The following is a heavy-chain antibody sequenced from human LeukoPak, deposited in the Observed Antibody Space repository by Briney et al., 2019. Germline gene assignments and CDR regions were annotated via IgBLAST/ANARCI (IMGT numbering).Heavy chain of an antibody. Sequence: SETLSLTCTVSGGSISSYYWSWIRQPPGKGLEWIGYIYYSGSTNYNPSLKSRVTISVDTSKNQFSLKLSSVTAADTAVYYCARYGEAATGTRATGAFDSWGQGTLVTVSS. D-gene: IGHD6-13*01. J-gene: IGHJ4*02. CDR2: IYYSGST. CDR1: GGSISSYY. V-gene: IGHV4-59*01. CDR3: ARYGEAATGTRATGAFDS.